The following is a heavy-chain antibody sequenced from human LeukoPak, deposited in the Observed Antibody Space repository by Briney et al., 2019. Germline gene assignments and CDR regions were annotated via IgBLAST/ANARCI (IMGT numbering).Heavy chain of an antibody. D-gene: IGHD3-10*01. Sequence: SETLSLTCTVSGDSISSSSSYWGWIRQPPGEGLEWIGSIYYSGSTYYNPSLKSRVTISVDTSKNQFSLKLSSVTAADTAVYYCARDRGYYGSGSHIPWGQGTLVTVSS. J-gene: IGHJ5*02. CDR3: ARDRGYYGSGSHIP. V-gene: IGHV4-39*07. CDR2: IYYSGST. CDR1: GDSISSSSSY.